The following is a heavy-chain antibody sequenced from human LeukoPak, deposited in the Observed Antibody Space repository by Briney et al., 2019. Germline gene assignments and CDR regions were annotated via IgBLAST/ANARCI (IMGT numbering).Heavy chain of an antibody. J-gene: IGHJ5*02. CDR3: ARLVGYYGSGSAFNWFDP. CDR1: GYSFTSYW. CDR2: IYPGDSDT. Sequence: GESLKISCKGSGYSFTSYWIGWVRQMPGKGLEWMGIIYPGDSDTRYSPSFQGQVTISADKSISTAYLQWSSLKASDTAMYCCARLVGYYGSGSAFNWFDPWGQGTLVTVSS. V-gene: IGHV5-51*01. D-gene: IGHD3-10*01.